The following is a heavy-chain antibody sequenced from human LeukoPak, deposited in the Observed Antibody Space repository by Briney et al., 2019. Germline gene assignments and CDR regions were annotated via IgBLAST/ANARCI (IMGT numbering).Heavy chain of an antibody. CDR2: ISTDASST. CDR3: TGHHQAYSRTY. CDR1: GFTFSIYA. Sequence: GGSLRLSCAASGFTFSIYAMTWVRQAPGKGLVWVSRISTDASSTTYADSVKGRFTISRDNAKDTLYLQMNSLRAEDTAVYYCTGHHQAYSRTYWGQGTLVTVSS. J-gene: IGHJ4*02. V-gene: IGHV3-74*01. D-gene: IGHD6-13*01.